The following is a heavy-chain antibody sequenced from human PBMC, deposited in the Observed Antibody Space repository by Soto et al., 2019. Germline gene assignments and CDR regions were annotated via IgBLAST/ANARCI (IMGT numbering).Heavy chain of an antibody. CDR2: ISGSGGST. Sequence: GGSLRLSCAASGFMFSRYSMNWVRQAPGKGLEWVSAISGSGGSTYYADSVKGRFTISRDNAKNSLYLQMNSLRAEDTAVYYCARIIAAAGPAFDYWGQGTLVTVS. J-gene: IGHJ4*02. CDR3: ARIIAAAGPAFDY. D-gene: IGHD6-13*01. CDR1: GFMFSRYS. V-gene: IGHV3-48*04.